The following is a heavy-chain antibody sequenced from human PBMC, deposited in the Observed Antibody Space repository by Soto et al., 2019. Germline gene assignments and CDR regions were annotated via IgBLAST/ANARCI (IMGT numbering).Heavy chain of an antibody. D-gene: IGHD6-6*01. CDR3: AKSLEYSSSAGYMDV. CDR2: ISWNSGSI. J-gene: IGHJ6*03. CDR1: GFTFDDYA. Sequence: EVQLVESGGGLVQPGRSLRLSCAASGFTFDDYAMHWVRQAPGKGLEWVSGISWNSGSIGYADSVKGRFTISRDNANNSLYLQMNSLRAEDTALYYCAKSLEYSSSAGYMDVWGKGTTVTVSS. V-gene: IGHV3-9*01.